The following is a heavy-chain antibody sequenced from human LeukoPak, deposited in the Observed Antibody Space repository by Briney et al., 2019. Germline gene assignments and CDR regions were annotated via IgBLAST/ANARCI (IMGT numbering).Heavy chain of an antibody. CDR3: ARHSGARSPYFDY. J-gene: IGHJ4*02. V-gene: IGHV4-34*01. Sequence: SETLSLTCAVYGGSFSGYYWSWIRQPPGKGLEWIGEINHSGSTYYNPSLKSRVTISVDTSKNQFSLKLSSVTAADTAVYYCARHSGARSPYFDYWGQGTLVTVSS. CDR2: INHSGST. CDR1: GGSFSGYY.